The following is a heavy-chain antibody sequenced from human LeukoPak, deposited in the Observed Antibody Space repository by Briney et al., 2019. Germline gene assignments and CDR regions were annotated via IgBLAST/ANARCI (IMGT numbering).Heavy chain of an antibody. V-gene: IGHV3-21*01. CDR2: ISSSSSYI. CDR1: GFTFSNAW. Sequence: PGGSLRLSCAASGFTFSNAWMSWVRQAPGKGLEWVSSISSSSSYIYYADSVKGRFTISRDNAKNSLYLQMNSLRAEDTAVYYCARDKVVFGSGYYDFWSGYVARKMLDYWGQGTLVTVSS. J-gene: IGHJ4*02. CDR3: ARDKVVFGSGYYDFWSGYVARKMLDY. D-gene: IGHD3-3*01.